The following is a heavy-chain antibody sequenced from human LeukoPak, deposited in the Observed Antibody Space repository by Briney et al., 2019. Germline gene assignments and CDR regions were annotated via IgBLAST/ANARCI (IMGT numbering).Heavy chain of an antibody. D-gene: IGHD1-1*01. CDR1: GFTFSSYG. CDR2: ISYDGSNK. CDR3: AKLTTGTTPIDY. V-gene: IGHV3-30*18. Sequence: PGGSLRLSCAASGFTFSSYGMHWVRQAPGKGLEWVAVISYDGSNKYYADSVKGRFTISRDNSKNTLYLQMNSLRAEDTAVYYCAKLTTGTTPIDYWGQGTLVTVSP. J-gene: IGHJ4*02.